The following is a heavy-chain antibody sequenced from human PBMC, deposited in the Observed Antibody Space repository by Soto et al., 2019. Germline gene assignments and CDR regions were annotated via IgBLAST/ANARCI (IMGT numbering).Heavy chain of an antibody. CDR1: GGSFSGYY. J-gene: IGHJ4*02. V-gene: IGHV4-34*09. CDR2: INHSGST. Sequence: SETLSLTCAVYGGSFSGYYWSWIRQPPGKGLEWIGEINHSGSTNYNPSLKSRVTISVDTSKNQFSLRLSSVTAADTAVYYCARLLYYDFWSGYRDMYYFDYWGQGTLVTVSS. D-gene: IGHD3-3*01. CDR3: ARLLYYDFWSGYRDMYYFDY.